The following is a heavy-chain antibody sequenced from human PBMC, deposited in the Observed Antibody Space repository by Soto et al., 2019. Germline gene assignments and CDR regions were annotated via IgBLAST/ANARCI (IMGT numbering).Heavy chain of an antibody. CDR1: GFTFSSYA. J-gene: IGHJ4*02. Sequence: LRLSCAASGFTFSSYAMSWVRQAPGKGLEWVSAISGSGGSTYYADSVKGRFTISRDNSKNTLYLQMNSLRAEDTAVYYCASWVHYYGSGSYYPLFDYWGQGTLVTVSS. V-gene: IGHV3-23*01. D-gene: IGHD3-10*01. CDR3: ASWVHYYGSGSYYPLFDY. CDR2: ISGSGGST.